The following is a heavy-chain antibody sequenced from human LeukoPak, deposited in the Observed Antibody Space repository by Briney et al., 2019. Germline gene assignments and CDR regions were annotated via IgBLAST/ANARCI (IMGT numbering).Heavy chain of an antibody. CDR2: IISSGSPI. Sequence: GGSRRLAWAASGFTFSDYYMSWDRQAPGKGLEWVSYIISSGSPIYYADSVKGRFTISRDNAKNSLYLQMNSLRAEDTAVYYCAGGAIGGGGIDYWGQGTLVTVYS. CDR3: AGGAIGGGGIDY. J-gene: IGHJ4*02. V-gene: IGHV3-11*01. D-gene: IGHD2-15*01. CDR1: GFTFSDYY.